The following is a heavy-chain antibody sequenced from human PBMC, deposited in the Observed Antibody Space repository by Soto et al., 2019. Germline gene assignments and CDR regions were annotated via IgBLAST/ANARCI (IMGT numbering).Heavy chain of an antibody. CDR2: ISSSSSYI. Sequence: GGSLRLSCAASGFTFSSYSMNWVRQAPGKGLEWVSSISSSSSYIYYADSVKGRFTISRDNAKNSLYLQMNSLRAEDTAVYYCARDNYYGSGSYYMSVYYYYYMDVWGKGTTVTVSS. CDR1: GFTFSSYS. J-gene: IGHJ6*03. D-gene: IGHD3-10*01. V-gene: IGHV3-21*01. CDR3: ARDNYYGSGSYYMSVYYYYYMDV.